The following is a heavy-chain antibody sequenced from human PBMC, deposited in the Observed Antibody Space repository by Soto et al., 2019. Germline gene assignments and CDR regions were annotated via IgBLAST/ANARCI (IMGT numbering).Heavy chain of an antibody. CDR1: GFTFSSYA. CDR2: ISYDGSNK. D-gene: IGHD6-19*01. V-gene: IGHV3-30-3*01. J-gene: IGHJ4*02. CDR3: AAQTGGIAVAGPFDY. Sequence: PGGSLRLSCAASGFTFSSYAMHWVRQAPGKGLEWVAVISYDGSNKYYADSVKGRFTISRDNSKNTLYLQMNSLRAEDTAVYYCAAQTGGIAVAGPFDYWGQGTLVTVSS.